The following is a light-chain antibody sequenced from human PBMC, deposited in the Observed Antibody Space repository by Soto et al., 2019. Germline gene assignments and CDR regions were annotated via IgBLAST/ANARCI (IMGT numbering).Light chain of an antibody. CDR1: SSDVGRYNY. V-gene: IGLV2-14*01. CDR3: SSYTSSSTLYA. Sequence: QSALTQPASVSGSPGQSITISCTGTSSDVGRYNYVSWYQQHPGKAPKLMIHDVSNRPSGVSDRFPGSKSGNTASLTISGLQAEDEADYYCSSYTSSSTLYAFGTGTKLTVL. CDR2: DVS. J-gene: IGLJ1*01.